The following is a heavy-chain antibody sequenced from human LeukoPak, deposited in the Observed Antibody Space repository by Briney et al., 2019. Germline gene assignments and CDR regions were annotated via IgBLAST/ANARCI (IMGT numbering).Heavy chain of an antibody. V-gene: IGHV5-51*01. D-gene: IGHD6-6*01. CDR2: IYPGDSDT. J-gene: IGHJ4*02. CDR3: ARHGVLGSSSSEFDY. CDR1: GYSFTSYC. Sequence: GESLKISCKGSGYSFTSYCIGWVRQMPGKGLEWMGIIYPGDSDTRYSPSFQGQVTISAAKSISTAYLQWSSLKASDTAMYYCARHGVLGSSSSEFDYWGQGTLVTVSS.